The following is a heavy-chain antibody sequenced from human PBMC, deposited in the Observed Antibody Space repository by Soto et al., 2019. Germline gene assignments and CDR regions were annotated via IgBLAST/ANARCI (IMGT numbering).Heavy chain of an antibody. V-gene: IGHV3-7*01. CDR2: IKEDGGEK. CDR3: TRGRMGKGPQLDF. D-gene: IGHD2-8*01. Sequence: GGSLRLSCAASEFTFSNYWMNWVRQAPGKGLEWVANIKEDGGEKYYVDSVKGRFTISRDNAKNSLYLQMNSLRAEDTAVYYCTRGRMGKGPQLDFWGQGTLVTVSS. J-gene: IGHJ4*02. CDR1: EFTFSNYW.